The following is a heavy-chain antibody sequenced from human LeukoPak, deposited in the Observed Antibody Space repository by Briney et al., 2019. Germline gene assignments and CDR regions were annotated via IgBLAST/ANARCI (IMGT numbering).Heavy chain of an antibody. V-gene: IGHV4-59*01. CDR3: ARGGPYYYDSSDY. Sequence: SETLSLTCTVSGGSINSYYWSWIRQPPGKGLEWIGYMYYSGSTKYNPSLKSRVTISVDTSKNQFSLNLGPVTAADTAVYYCARGGPYYYDSSDYWGQGTLVTVSS. CDR2: MYYSGST. D-gene: IGHD3-22*01. J-gene: IGHJ4*02. CDR1: GGSINSYY.